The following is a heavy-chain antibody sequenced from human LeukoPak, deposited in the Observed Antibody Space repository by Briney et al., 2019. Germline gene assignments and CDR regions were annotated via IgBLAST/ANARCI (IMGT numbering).Heavy chain of an antibody. Sequence: PGGSLRLSCAASGFTFSSYAMHWVRQAPGKGLEWVAVISYDGSNKYYADSVKGRFTISRDNSKNTLYLQMNSLRAEDTAVYYCARDGGIVVVPAAPYYFDYWGQGTLVTVSS. J-gene: IGHJ4*02. V-gene: IGHV3-30-3*01. CDR3: ARDGGIVVVPAAPYYFDY. CDR1: GFTFSSYA. CDR2: ISYDGSNK. D-gene: IGHD2-2*01.